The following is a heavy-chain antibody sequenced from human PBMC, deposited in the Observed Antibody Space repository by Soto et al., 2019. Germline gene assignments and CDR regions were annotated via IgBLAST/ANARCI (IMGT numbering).Heavy chain of an antibody. V-gene: IGHV3-23*01. Sequence: GVSLRLSCAASGFTFSSYGMTWVRQAPGKGLEWVSFSSATGAGTYYADSVKGRFTISRDNSKNTLYLQMTSLRADDTAVYYCAKDRRAGGNYGFYSDFWGQAALVTVSS. D-gene: IGHD1-7*01. CDR2: SSATGAGT. CDR1: GFTFSSYG. J-gene: IGHJ4*02. CDR3: AKDRRAGGNYGFYSDF.